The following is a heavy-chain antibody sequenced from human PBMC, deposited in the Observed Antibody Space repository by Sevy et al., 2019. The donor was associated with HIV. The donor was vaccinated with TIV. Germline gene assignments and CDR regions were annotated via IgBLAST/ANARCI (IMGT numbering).Heavy chain of an antibody. CDR2: IHFSGNT. V-gene: IGHV4-30-4*01. D-gene: IGHD3-16*01. J-gene: IGHJ3*01. Sequence: SETLSLTCTVSGGSITTTDYYWSWIRQSPTKGLEWIGYIHFSGNTYYNPSLRSRLSMSVDASRHRFSLNRDSVTAADTAVYYWARGVGGPGVMITFGGVKYAFDFWGQGRMVTVSS. CDR3: ARGVGGPGVMITFGGVKYAFDF. CDR1: GGSITTTDYY.